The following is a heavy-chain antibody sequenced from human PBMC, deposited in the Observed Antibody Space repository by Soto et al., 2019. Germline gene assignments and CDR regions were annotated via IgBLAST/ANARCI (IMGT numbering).Heavy chain of an antibody. CDR1: GGTFSSYA. J-gene: IGHJ4*02. D-gene: IGHD1-26*01. CDR2: IIPIFGTA. Sequence: GASVKVSCKASGGTFSSYAISWVRQAPVQGLEWMGWIIPIFGTANYAQKFQGRVTITADKSTSTAYMELSSLRSEDTAVYYCASLNSGSYQYYFDYWGQGTLVTFSS. CDR3: ASLNSGSYQYYFDY. V-gene: IGHV1-69*06.